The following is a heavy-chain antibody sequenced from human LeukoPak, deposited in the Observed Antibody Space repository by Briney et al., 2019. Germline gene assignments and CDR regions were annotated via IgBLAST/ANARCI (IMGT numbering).Heavy chain of an antibody. J-gene: IGHJ4*02. D-gene: IGHD5-18*01. CDR2: INHSGST. V-gene: IGHV4-34*01. Sequence: SETLSLTCAVCGGSFSGYYWSWIRQPPGKGLEWIGEINHSGSTNYNPSLKSRVTISVDTSKNQFSLKLSSVTAADTAVYYCARVADTAMVTFFDYWGQGTLVTVSS. CDR3: ARVADTAMVTFFDY. CDR1: GGSFSGYY.